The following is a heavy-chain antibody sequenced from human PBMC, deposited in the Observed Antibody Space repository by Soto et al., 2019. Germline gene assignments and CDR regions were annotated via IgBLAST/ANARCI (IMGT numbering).Heavy chain of an antibody. D-gene: IGHD3-10*01. V-gene: IGHV3-11*01. CDR3: AREGSITMVRGVISTFDY. J-gene: IGHJ4*02. CDR1: GFTFSDYY. Sequence: GGSLRLSCAASGFTFSDYYMSWIRQAPGKGLEWVSYISSSGSTIYYADSVKGRFTISRDNAKNSLYLQMNSLRAEDTAVYYCAREGSITMVRGVISTFDYWGQGTLVTVSS. CDR2: ISSSGSTI.